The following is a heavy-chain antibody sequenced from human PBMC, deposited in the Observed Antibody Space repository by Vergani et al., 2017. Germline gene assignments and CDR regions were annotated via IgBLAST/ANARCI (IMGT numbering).Heavy chain of an antibody. D-gene: IGHD6-13*01. J-gene: IGHJ6*02. CDR2: FDPEDGET. CDR1: GFTFTSSA. CDR3: ATTPIDSSSSIVDV. Sequence: QLVQSGPEVKKPGTSVKVSCKASGFTFTSSAMHWVRQAPGKGLEWMGGFDPEDGETIYAQKFQGRVTMTEDTSTDTAYMELSSLRSEDTAVYYCATTPIDSSSSIVDVWGQGTTVTVSS. V-gene: IGHV1-24*01.